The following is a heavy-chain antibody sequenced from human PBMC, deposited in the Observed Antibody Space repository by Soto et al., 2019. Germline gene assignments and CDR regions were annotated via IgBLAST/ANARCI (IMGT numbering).Heavy chain of an antibody. CDR2: ISYSTTTI. D-gene: IGHD1-26*01. CDR1: GGTFGAYS. J-gene: IGHJ3*02. Sequence: EVQLVESGGGLVEPGGSLRLSCAASGGTFGAYSMNWVRQAPGKGPEWISYISYSTTTIFYAEAVLGRFTVSRDNANNSLLLHMNSLRVENTALYYCARMGGRHAFDIRGQGTMVTVSS. CDR3: ARMGGRHAFDI. V-gene: IGHV3-48*01.